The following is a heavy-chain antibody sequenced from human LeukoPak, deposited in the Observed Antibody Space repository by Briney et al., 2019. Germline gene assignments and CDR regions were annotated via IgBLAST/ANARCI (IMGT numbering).Heavy chain of an antibody. CDR1: GYTFTDYA. J-gene: IGHJ5*02. Sequence: ASVKVSCKASGYTFTDYAMNWVRQAPGQGLEWMGWIHPNTGNPTYAQGFTGRFVFSLNTSVGTTCLQISSLKAEDTAVYYCARAYQSLGGLSLPDHWGQGTLVTVSS. CDR2: IHPNTGNP. D-gene: IGHD3-16*02. V-gene: IGHV7-4-1*02. CDR3: ARAYQSLGGLSLPDH.